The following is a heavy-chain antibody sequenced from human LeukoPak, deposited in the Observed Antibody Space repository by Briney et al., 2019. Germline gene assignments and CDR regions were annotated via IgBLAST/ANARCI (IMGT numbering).Heavy chain of an antibody. D-gene: IGHD3-22*01. V-gene: IGHV1-18*01. CDR3: ARDPVWGYYDSSGYYYDY. Sequence: GASVKVSCKASGYTFTSYGISWVRQAPGQGLEWMGWISAYNGNTNYAQKLQGRVTMTTDTSTSTAYMELRSLRSDDTAVYYCARDPVWGYYDSSGYYYDYWGQGTLVTVSS. CDR2: ISAYNGNT. CDR1: GYTFTSYG. J-gene: IGHJ4*02.